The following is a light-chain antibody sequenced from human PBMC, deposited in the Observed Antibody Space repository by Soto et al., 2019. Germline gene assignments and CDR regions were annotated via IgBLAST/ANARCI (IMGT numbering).Light chain of an antibody. Sequence: QSVLTQPASVSGSPGQSITISCTGTSSDVGSRNLVSWYQQYPGKAPKLIIFEASKRPSGVSNRFSGSKSGSTASLTISGLQAEDEAAYYCGSNDGSSNYVFGTGTKVTVL. CDR1: SSDVGSRNL. V-gene: IGLV2-23*01. CDR3: GSNDGSSNYV. CDR2: EAS. J-gene: IGLJ1*01.